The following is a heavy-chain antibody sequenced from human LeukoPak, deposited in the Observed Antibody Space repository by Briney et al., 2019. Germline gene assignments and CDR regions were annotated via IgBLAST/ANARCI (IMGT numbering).Heavy chain of an antibody. J-gene: IGHJ6*03. CDR3: ARYSGSYPNYYYYYMDV. D-gene: IGHD1-26*01. CDR1: GGSLSSSSYY. V-gene: IGHV4-39*07. Sequence: SETLSLTCTVSGGSLSSSSYYRGWVRQPPGRGLEWVGSIYYSGSTYDNPSLKSRVTISVDTSKNQFSLTLSSVTAADTAVYYCARYSGSYPNYYYYYMDVWGKGTTVTVSS. CDR2: IYYSGST.